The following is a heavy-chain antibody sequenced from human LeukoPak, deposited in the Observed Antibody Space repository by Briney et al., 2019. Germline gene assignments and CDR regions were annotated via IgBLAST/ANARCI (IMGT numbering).Heavy chain of an antibody. Sequence: GGSLRLSCAASGFTFRSYAMSWVRQAPGKGLEWVAVISYDGTNKYYADSVKGRFTISRDNSKSTLYLQMNSLRAEDTAVYYCAKENDFVYWGQGTLVTVSS. CDR2: ISYDGTNK. CDR3: AKENDFVY. CDR1: GFTFRSYA. V-gene: IGHV3-30*18. J-gene: IGHJ4*02. D-gene: IGHD3-3*01.